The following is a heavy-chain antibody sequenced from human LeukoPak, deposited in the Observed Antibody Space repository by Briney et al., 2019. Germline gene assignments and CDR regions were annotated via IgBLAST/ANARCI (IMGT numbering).Heavy chain of an antibody. CDR3: AREELYDSSGYYVD. V-gene: IGHV3-30*03. D-gene: IGHD3-22*01. CDR2: ISYDGSNK. CDR1: GFTFSSYG. J-gene: IGHJ4*02. Sequence: GGSLRLSCAASGFTFSSYGMHWVRQAPGKGLEWVAVISYDGSNKYYADSVKGRFTISRDNSKNTLYLQMNSLRAEDTAVYYCAREELYDSSGYYVDWGQGTLVTVSS.